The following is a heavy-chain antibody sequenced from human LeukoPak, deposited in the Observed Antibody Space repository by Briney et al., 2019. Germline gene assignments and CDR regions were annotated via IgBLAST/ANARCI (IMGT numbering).Heavy chain of an antibody. CDR1: GFTFSNYE. Sequence: PGGSLRLSCVASGFTFSNYEMNWVRQAPGKGLEWVSHIRSSGSTIYYADSVKGRFTISRDNAKNSLYLQMNSLRAEDTAVYYCAREGVTAPGDYWGQGTLVTVSS. J-gene: IGHJ4*02. CDR3: AREGVTAPGDY. CDR2: IRSSGSTI. D-gene: IGHD2-21*02. V-gene: IGHV3-48*03.